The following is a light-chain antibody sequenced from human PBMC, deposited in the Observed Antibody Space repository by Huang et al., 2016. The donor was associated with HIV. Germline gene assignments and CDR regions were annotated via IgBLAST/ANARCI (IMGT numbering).Light chain of an antibody. CDR1: HAISSSY. Sequence: VLTQSPGTLSLSPGERATLSCRASHAISSSYLAWYQQKPGQAPSLLIYGASSSATGIPDRFSGSGSGTDFTLTISRLEPEDFAVYFCHQYGTAPRTFGQGTKLEMK. CDR3: HQYGTAPRT. J-gene: IGKJ2*01. V-gene: IGKV3-20*01. CDR2: GAS.